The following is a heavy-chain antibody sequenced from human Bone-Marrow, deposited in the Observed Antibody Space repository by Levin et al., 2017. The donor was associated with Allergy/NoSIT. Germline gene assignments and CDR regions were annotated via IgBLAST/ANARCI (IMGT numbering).Heavy chain of an antibody. D-gene: IGHD3-16*01. CDR2: IYSVGTT. J-gene: IGHJ4*02. CDR3: TGGPSGVRG. Sequence: GGSLRLACAVSGFTVSNNYMSWVRQAPGAGLEWVSLIYSVGTTYYADSVKGRFTISRDNSRNTLYLQMNSLRAEDTAVYYCTGGPSGVRGWGQGTLVTVSS. CDR1: GFTVSNNY. V-gene: IGHV3-53*01.